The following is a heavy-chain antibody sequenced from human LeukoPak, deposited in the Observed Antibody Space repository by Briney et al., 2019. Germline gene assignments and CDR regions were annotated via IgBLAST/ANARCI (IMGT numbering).Heavy chain of an antibody. Sequence: ASVKVPCKASGYTFTNYGISWVRQAPGQGLEWMGWISTYNGGTNYAQKLQGRVTMTTDTSTSTTYMELRSLRSDDTAVYYCALIPYCTTATCYYFDYWGQGTLVTVSS. V-gene: IGHV1-18*01. J-gene: IGHJ4*02. CDR1: GYTFTNYG. D-gene: IGHD2-2*01. CDR3: ALIPYCTTATCYYFDY. CDR2: ISTYNGGT.